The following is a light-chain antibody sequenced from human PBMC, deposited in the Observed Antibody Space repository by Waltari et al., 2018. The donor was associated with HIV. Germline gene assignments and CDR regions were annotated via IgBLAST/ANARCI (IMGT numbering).Light chain of an antibody. CDR1: SGDVGGYNF. V-gene: IGLV2-14*03. CDR2: NVN. CDR3: SSYTSSGPRYVL. J-gene: IGLJ2*01. Sequence: QSALTQPASVSGSLGQSITISCTGTSGDVGGYNFVSWYQKHPGKAPKLIIYNVNSRPSGVSIRFSVSMSANTASLTISGLQAEDEADYFCSSYTSSGPRYVLFGGGTRLTVL.